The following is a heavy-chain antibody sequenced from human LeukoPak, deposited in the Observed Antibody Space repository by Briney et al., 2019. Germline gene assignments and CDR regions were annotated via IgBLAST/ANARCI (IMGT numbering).Heavy chain of an antibody. Sequence: SETLSLTCTVSGDSISSYYWSWIRQPPGKGLEWIGYISYSGSTNYNPSLKSRVTMSVDTSKNQFSLRLSSVNAADTAVYYCARVVRGVIDYWGQGNLVTVSS. D-gene: IGHD3-10*01. J-gene: IGHJ4*02. CDR1: GDSISSYY. CDR2: ISYSGST. V-gene: IGHV4-59*01. CDR3: ARVVRGVIDY.